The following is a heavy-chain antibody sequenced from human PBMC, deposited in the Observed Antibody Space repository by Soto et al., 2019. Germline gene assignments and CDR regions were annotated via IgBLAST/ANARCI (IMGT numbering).Heavy chain of an antibody. D-gene: IGHD2-21*02. J-gene: IGHJ4*02. Sequence: GASVKVSCKASGYTFTSYGISWVRQAPGQGLEWMGWISAYNGNTNYAQKLQGRVTMTTDTSTSTAYMELRSLRSDDTAVYYCARGCGGDCYSLLPYFDYWGQGTLVTVSS. CDR1: GYTFTSYG. CDR2: ISAYNGNT. CDR3: ARGCGGDCYSLLPYFDY. V-gene: IGHV1-18*01.